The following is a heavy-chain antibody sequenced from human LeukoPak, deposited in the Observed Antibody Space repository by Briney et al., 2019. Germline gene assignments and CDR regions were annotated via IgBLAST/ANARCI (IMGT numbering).Heavy chain of an antibody. D-gene: IGHD6-19*01. CDR3: VRRGDASSGWGDHDY. CDR2: IGGSGDKT. Sequence: GGSLRLSCAASGFTFNTYGMSWVCQAPGKGLEWVSTIGGSGDKTFYADSVKGRFTISRDNSKNMLHLQMSSLTSEDTALYYCVRRGDASSGWGDHDYWGQGALVTVSS. J-gene: IGHJ4*02. CDR1: GFTFNTYG. V-gene: IGHV3-23*01.